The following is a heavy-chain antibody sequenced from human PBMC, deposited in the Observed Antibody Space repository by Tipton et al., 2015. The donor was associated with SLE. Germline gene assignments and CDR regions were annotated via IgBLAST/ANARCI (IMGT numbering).Heavy chain of an antibody. V-gene: IGHV3-74*01. Sequence: SLRLSCSASGFRFSEYWMHWVRQAPGKGLMWVSRINSDGSSTSYADSVKGRVTVSRDNAKNTLYLQVNSLRAEDTAVYYCATAATSLFEDWGQGTLVTVSS. CDR2: INSDGSST. CDR3: ATAATSLFED. CDR1: GFRFSEYW. J-gene: IGHJ4*02.